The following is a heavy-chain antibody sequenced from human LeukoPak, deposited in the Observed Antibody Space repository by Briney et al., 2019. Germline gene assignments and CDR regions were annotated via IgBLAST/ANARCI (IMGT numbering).Heavy chain of an antibody. CDR2: INPSGGST. CDR1: GYTFTSYY. Sequence: GASVKVSCKASGYTFTSYYMHWVRQAPGQGLEWMGIINPSGGSTSYAQKFQGRVIMNRDTSTSTVYMELSSLTSEDTAVYYCARWGGVGMDVWGQGTTLIVSS. V-gene: IGHV1-46*01. CDR3: ARWGGVGMDV. J-gene: IGHJ6*02. D-gene: IGHD2-8*01.